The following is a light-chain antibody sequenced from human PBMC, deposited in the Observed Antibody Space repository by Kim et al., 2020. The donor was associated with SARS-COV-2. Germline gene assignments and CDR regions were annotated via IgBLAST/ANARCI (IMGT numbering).Light chain of an antibody. V-gene: IGLV2-8*01. CDR2: ETT. Sequence: GRSVTISSTGTSSDVGGYNYVSWYQQHPGKAPKLMIYETTKRPSGVPDRFSGSKSGSTASLTVSGLQAEDEADYYCSSYGGNNNLLFGGGTQLTVL. CDR1: SSDVGGYNY. CDR3: SSYGGNNNLL. J-gene: IGLJ2*01.